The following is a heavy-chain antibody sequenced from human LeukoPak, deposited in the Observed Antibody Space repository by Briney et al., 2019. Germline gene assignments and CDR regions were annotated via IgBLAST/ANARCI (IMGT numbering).Heavy chain of an antibody. D-gene: IGHD3-16*01. CDR2: LRGNGDT. J-gene: IGHJ4*02. CDR3: AKASWVSSADAVL. CDR1: GFTFSSYA. Sequence: GGSLTLSCAASGFTFSSYAMSWVREAPARGLERVSSLRGNGDTFYADSVKGRFTLSRDESRNTVYLRLNNLRVEDTAVYYCAKASWVSSADAVLWGQGTVVTVSS. V-gene: IGHV3-23*01.